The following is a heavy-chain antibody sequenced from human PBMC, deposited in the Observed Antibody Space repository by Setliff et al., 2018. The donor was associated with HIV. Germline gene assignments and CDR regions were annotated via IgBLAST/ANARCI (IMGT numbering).Heavy chain of an antibody. V-gene: IGHV3-66*01. CDR2: IYSGGDT. CDR3: ARDLGYCGGDCYPPEGY. CDR1: GFTVFSNY. Sequence: GGSLRLSCAASGFTVFSNYMSWVRQAPGKGLEWVSVIYSGGDTYYADSVKARFTISRDNFKNTLYLQMNSLRAEDTAVYYCARDLGYCGGDCYPPEGYWGQGTPVTVSS. D-gene: IGHD2-21*02. J-gene: IGHJ4*02.